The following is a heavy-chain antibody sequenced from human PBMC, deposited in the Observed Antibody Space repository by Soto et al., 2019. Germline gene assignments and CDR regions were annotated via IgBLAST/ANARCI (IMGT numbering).Heavy chain of an antibody. J-gene: IGHJ4*01. D-gene: IGHD2-21*01. CDR3: ARDTRVVPSRSVAGNNGHPGGGCGY. CDR2: IFHSGST. Sequence: SETLSLTCSVSGDSISGGYFWGWIRQPPGKGLEWLGSIFHSGSTYYNPSLKSRVTMSVDTSRNQFSLKLSSVTAADTAVYYCARDTRVVPSRSVAGNNGHPGGGCGYWGHGTQVTVSS. V-gene: IGHV4-38-2*02. CDR1: GDSISGGYF.